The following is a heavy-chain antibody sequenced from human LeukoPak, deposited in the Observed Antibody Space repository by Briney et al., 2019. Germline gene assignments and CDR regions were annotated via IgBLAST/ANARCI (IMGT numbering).Heavy chain of an antibody. J-gene: IGHJ3*02. CDR2: IYYSGST. D-gene: IGHD6-19*01. Sequence: PSGTLSLTCAVSGDSISSTNWWGWVRQPPGKGLEWIGYIYYSGSTNYNPSLKSRVTISVDTSKNQFSLKLSSVTAADTAVYYCASLDGDSSGWDAFDIWGQGTTVTVSS. CDR3: ASLDGDSSGWDAFDI. V-gene: IGHV4-4*02. CDR1: GDSISSTNW.